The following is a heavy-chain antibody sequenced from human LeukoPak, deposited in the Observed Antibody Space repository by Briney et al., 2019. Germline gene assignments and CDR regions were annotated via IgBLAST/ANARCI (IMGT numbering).Heavy chain of an antibody. CDR1: GYTFTSYG. V-gene: IGHV1-18*01. J-gene: IGHJ4*02. Sequence: ASVKVSCKASGYTFTSYGISWVRQAPGQGLEWMGWISAYNGNTNYAQKLQGRVTMTTDTSTNTAYMELRSLRSDDTAVYYCARINYDSHTRGARFDYWGQGTLVTVSS. CDR3: ARINYDSHTRGARFDY. CDR2: ISAYNGNT. D-gene: IGHD3-22*01.